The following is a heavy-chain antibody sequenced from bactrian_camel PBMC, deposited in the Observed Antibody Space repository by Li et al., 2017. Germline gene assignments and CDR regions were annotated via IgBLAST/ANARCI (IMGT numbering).Heavy chain of an antibody. Sequence: QLVESGGGSVQAGESLRLSCTAPGFSANGCGIDWFRQAAGKPRQWIVSTGADGSTVYADSVKGRFTASKDKDKDTMYLQMNNLKPGTRPSTPAKLMAGITRVMLKARGPRSPSP. CDR2: TGADGST. J-gene: IGHJ4*01. V-gene: IGHV3S10*01. D-gene: IGHD7*01. CDR1: GFSANGCG.